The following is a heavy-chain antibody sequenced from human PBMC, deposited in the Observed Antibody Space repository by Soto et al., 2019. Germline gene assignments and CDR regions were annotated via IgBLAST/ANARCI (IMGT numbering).Heavy chain of an antibody. CDR3: ARIVTLGPKGGSGSYGFYYYYYMDV. D-gene: IGHD3-10*01. J-gene: IGHJ6*03. V-gene: IGHV4-59*01. CDR2: IYYSGST. CDR1: GGSISSYY. Sequence: SETLSLTCTVSGGSISSYYWSWIRQPPGKGLEWIGYIYYSGSTNYNPSLKSRVTISVDTSKNQFSLKLSSVTAADTAVYYCARIVTLGPKGGSGSYGFYYYYYMDVWGKGTTVTVSS.